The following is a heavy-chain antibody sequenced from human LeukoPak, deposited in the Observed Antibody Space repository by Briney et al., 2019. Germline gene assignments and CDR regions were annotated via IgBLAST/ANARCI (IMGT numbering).Heavy chain of an antibody. CDR1: GGSISSGGYY. J-gene: IGHJ4*02. V-gene: IGHV4-31*03. D-gene: IGHD6-19*01. CDR2: IYYSGST. CDR3: ARRQAVAGEVDY. Sequence: SQTLSLTCTVSGGSISSGGYYWSWIRQHPGKGLEWIGYIYYSGSTYYNPSLKSRVTISVDTSKNQFSLKLSSVTAADTAVYYCARRQAVAGEVDYWGQGTLVTVSS.